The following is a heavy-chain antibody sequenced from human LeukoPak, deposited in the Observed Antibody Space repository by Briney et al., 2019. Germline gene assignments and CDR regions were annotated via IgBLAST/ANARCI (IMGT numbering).Heavy chain of an antibody. J-gene: IGHJ3*02. D-gene: IGHD1-26*01. CDR2: IQSKTDGGTT. CDR3: TTVTFRSYGFISDAFDI. CDR1: GFTFSNAW. Sequence: PGGSLRLSCAASGFTFSNAWMSWVRQAPGKGLEWIGRIQSKTDGGTTDYAAPVKGRFTISRDDSKNTLYLQMNSLKTEDTAVYYCTTVTFRSYGFISDAFDIWGQGTMVTVSS. V-gene: IGHV3-15*01.